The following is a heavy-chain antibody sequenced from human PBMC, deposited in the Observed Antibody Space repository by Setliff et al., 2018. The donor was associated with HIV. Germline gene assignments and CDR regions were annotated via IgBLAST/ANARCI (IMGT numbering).Heavy chain of an antibody. CDR2: INHRGTT. J-gene: IGHJ6*03. CDR1: GESLSGGY. Sequence: PSETLSLTCAVYGESLSGGYWSWIRQSPGKGLEWIGEINHRGTTKYNPSLKSRVTMSVDTSKNQFSLKLSSVTAADTAVYYCARVIAAAGFYYYYYMDVWGKGTTVTVSS. D-gene: IGHD6-13*01. V-gene: IGHV4-34*01. CDR3: ARVIAAAGFYYYYYMDV.